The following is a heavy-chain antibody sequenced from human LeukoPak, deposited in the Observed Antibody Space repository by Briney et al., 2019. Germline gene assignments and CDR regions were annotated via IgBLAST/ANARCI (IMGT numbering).Heavy chain of an antibody. D-gene: IGHD6-19*01. CDR1: GFNFNSYA. CDR3: AKASSVSGDGSGWLWAFDV. J-gene: IGHJ3*01. Sequence: PGGSLRLSCAASGFNFNSYAMTWVRQAPGRGLEWVSAISGGGGTIYRADSVRGRFTISRDNSMNTLYLQMSSLSVDDTAVYYCAKASSVSGDGSGWLWAFDVWGQGTMVTVSS. V-gene: IGHV3-23*01. CDR2: ISGGGGTI.